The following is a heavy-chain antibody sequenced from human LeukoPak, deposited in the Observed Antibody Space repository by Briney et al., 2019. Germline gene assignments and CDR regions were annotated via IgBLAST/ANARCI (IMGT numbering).Heavy chain of an antibody. CDR1: GDSITSTPYY. V-gene: IGHV4-39*01. J-gene: IGHJ4*02. CDR3: ARHLNSGGNSPLVY. Sequence: SETLSLTCTVSGDSITSTPYYWGWIRQSPGKGLEWIGIIYYSGSTCYNPSLKSRVTMSVDTSKNQFSLKLNSVTAADTAVYFCARHLNSGGNSPLVYWGQGTLVTVSS. D-gene: IGHD4-23*01. CDR2: IYYSGST.